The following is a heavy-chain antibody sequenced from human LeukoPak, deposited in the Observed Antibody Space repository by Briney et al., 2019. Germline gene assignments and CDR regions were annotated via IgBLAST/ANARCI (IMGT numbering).Heavy chain of an antibody. V-gene: IGHV3-30*04. D-gene: IGHD3-10*01. CDR1: GFTFSSYV. J-gene: IGHJ4*02. CDR3: AKDRNTMVRGVISPLDY. Sequence: PGGSLRLSCAASGFTFSSYVMHWVRQAPGKGLEWVAIISYDGSNKYYADSVKGRFTISRDNSKNTLYLQMNSLRAEDTAVYYCAKDRNTMVRGVISPLDYWGQGTLVTVSS. CDR2: ISYDGSNK.